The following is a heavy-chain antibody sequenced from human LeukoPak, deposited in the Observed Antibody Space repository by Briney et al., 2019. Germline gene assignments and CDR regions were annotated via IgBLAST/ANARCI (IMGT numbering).Heavy chain of an antibody. Sequence: ASVKVSCKASGYTFTGYYMHWVRQAPGQGLEWMGWINPNSGGTNYAQKFQGRVTMTRDTSISTASMELSRLRSDDTAAYYCARAEIEAARPSFWYFDLWGRGTLVTVSS. D-gene: IGHD6-6*01. CDR1: GYTFTGYY. J-gene: IGHJ2*01. CDR3: ARAEIEAARPSFWYFDL. V-gene: IGHV1-2*02. CDR2: INPNSGGT.